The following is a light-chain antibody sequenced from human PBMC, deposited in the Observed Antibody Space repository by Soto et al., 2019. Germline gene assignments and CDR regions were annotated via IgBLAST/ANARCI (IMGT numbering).Light chain of an antibody. Sequence: DIVMTQSPDSLAVSLGERVTINCKSSQSVLYSSNNRNYLAWFQQKPGQPPKLLIYWASTRESGVPDRFSGSGSGTDFTLTISGLQAEDVAAYYCQQYYNTPLTFGGGTKVEI. CDR3: QQYYNTPLT. V-gene: IGKV4-1*01. J-gene: IGKJ4*01. CDR2: WAS. CDR1: QSVLYSSNNRNY.